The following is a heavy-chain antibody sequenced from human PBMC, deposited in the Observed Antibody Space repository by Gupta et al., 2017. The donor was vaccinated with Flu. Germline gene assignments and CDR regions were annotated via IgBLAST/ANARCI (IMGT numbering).Heavy chain of an antibody. D-gene: IGHD2-8*01. V-gene: IGHV1-69*06. J-gene: IGHJ4*02. CDR3: ARGYCTNGVCYTGFDS. Sequence: YTINWVRQAPGQGLEWVGGIIPFYGTANYAQNFQDRLTITADKSTSTAYMELGSLRSEDTALYYCARGYCTNGVCYTGFDSWGQGTLVTVSS. CDR2: IIPFYGTA. CDR1: YT.